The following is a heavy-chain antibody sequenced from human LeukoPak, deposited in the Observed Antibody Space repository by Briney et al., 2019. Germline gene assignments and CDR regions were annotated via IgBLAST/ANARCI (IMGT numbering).Heavy chain of an antibody. J-gene: IGHJ4*02. Sequence: SETLSLTCTVSGGSISSYYWSWIRQPPGKGLEWIGYIYYNGSTNYNPSLKSRVTISVDTSKNQFSLKLSSVTAADTAVYYCASSITGTPFDYWGQGTLVTVSS. V-gene: IGHV4-59*01. CDR3: ASSITGTPFDY. D-gene: IGHD1/OR15-1a*01. CDR2: IYYNGST. CDR1: GGSISSYY.